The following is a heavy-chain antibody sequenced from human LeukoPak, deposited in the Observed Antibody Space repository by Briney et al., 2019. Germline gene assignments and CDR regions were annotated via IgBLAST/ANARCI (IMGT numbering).Heavy chain of an antibody. CDR1: GFPFKDY. D-gene: IGHD4-23*01. Sequence: PGGSLRLSCAASGFPFKDYMSWVRQAPGKGLEWVAKINQDGSQKYYVDSVKGRFTISRDNAKNSLYLQMDSLRVEDTAVYHCASDGLPVAYDSWGQGTLVTVSS. J-gene: IGHJ4*02. V-gene: IGHV3-7*01. CDR2: INQDGSQK. CDR3: ASDGLPVAYDS.